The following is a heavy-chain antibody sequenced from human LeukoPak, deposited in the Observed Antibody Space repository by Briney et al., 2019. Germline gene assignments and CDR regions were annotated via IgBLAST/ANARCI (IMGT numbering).Heavy chain of an antibody. J-gene: IGHJ4*02. Sequence: RRSLRLSCAASGFTLGTYWMNWVRQAPGKGLEWVANIKQDGSEKRYVDSVKGRFTISRDNAKNTLYLQMNSLRAVDTAVYYCAKDDGWVQYANWGQGTLVTVSS. V-gene: IGHV3-7*03. CDR2: IKQDGSEK. CDR3: AKDDGWVQYAN. D-gene: IGHD5-24*01. CDR1: GFTLGTYW.